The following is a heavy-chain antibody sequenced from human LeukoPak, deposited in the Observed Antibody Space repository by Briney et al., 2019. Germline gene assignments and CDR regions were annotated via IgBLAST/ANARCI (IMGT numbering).Heavy chain of an antibody. CDR3: AREKVGYSYGPYYYYGMDV. J-gene: IGHJ6*02. CDR1: GGSISNYY. V-gene: IGHV4-59*01. Sequence: SETLSLTCTVSGGSISNYYWSWIRQPPGKGLEWIGYIYYSGSTNYNPSLKSRVTISVDTPKNQFSLKLSSVTAADTAVYYCAREKVGYSYGPYYYYGMDVRGQGTLVTVSS. CDR2: IYYSGST. D-gene: IGHD5-18*01.